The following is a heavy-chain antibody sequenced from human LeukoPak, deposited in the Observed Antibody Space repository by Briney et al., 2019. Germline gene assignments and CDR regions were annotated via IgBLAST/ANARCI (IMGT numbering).Heavy chain of an antibody. Sequence: KTSETLSLTCTVSGGSVNSGSYYWSWIRQPPGKGLEWIGYIYYSGGTSYNPSLESRVTISLDTSKNQFSLKLTSVNTADTAVYYCARGTPGVGYQYAMDVWGQGTTVTVSS. CDR2: IYYSGGT. CDR3: ARGTPGVGYQYAMDV. D-gene: IGHD2-2*01. J-gene: IGHJ6*02. V-gene: IGHV4-61*01. CDR1: GGSVNSGSYY.